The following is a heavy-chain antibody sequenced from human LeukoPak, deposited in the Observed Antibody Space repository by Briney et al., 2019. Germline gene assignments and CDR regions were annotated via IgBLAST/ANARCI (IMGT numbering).Heavy chain of an antibody. CDR3: ARDSGEYSSSSLSDY. D-gene: IGHD6-6*01. J-gene: IGHJ4*02. CDR1: GYTFTGYY. V-gene: IGHV1-2*02. CDR2: INPNSGGT. Sequence: ASVKVSCKASGYTFTGYYMHWVRQAPGQGLEWMGWINPNSGGTNYAQKFQGRVTMTRDTSISTAYMELSRLRSDDTAVYYCARDSGEYSSSSLSDYWGQGTLVTVSS.